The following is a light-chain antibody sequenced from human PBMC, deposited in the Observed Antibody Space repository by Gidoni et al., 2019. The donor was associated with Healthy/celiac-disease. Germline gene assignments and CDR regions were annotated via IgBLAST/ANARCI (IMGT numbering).Light chain of an antibody. Sequence: QSALTQPPSASGSPGQSVTIPCTGTSSDVGDYNDVSGYQQHPGKAPKLMIFEVTKRPSGVPDRFSGSKSGNTAALTVSGLQAEDEADYYCSAYAGSRYVFGTGTTVTVL. CDR2: EVT. CDR1: SSDVGDYND. V-gene: IGLV2-8*01. J-gene: IGLJ1*01. CDR3: SAYAGSRYV.